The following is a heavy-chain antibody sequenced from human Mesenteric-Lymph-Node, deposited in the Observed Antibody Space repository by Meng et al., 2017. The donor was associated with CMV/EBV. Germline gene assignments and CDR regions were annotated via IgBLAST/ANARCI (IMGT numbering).Heavy chain of an antibody. CDR2: IEQNALVK. Sequence: GESLKISCATSGFTFKKYWMTWVRRAPGKGLEWVANIEQNALVKNYADSVRGRFTISRDNAENTLYLQMNSLRAEDTAVYYCARGQSGWYKDAFEIWGQGTMVTVSS. CDR1: GFTFKKYW. V-gene: IGHV3-7*01. J-gene: IGHJ3*02. D-gene: IGHD6-19*01. CDR3: ARGQSGWYKDAFEI.